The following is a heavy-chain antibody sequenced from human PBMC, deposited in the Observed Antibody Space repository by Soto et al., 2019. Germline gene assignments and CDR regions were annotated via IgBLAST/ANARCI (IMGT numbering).Heavy chain of an antibody. CDR1: GYSFTIYW. Sequence: PGKSLKISCKGSGYSFTIYWIGWVRQMPGKGLEWMGIIYPGDSDTRYSPSFQGQVTISADKSISTAYLQWSSLKTSDTAMYYCARPYDYGDYTTGYWGQGTLVTVSS. D-gene: IGHD4-17*01. CDR2: IYPGDSDT. V-gene: IGHV5-51*01. CDR3: ARPYDYGDYTTGY. J-gene: IGHJ4*02.